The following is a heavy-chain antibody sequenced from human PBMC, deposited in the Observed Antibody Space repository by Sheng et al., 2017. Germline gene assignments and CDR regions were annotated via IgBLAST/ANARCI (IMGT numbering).Heavy chain of an antibody. Sequence: QLQLQESGPGLVKTSETLSLTCAVSGGSISSSSYYWGWVRQPPGKGLEWIGTIYYTGSTYYNPSLKSRVTISADTSKNQFSLKLNSVTAADTAVYYCASFVSTTPTADYWGPERWSPSP. D-gene: IGHD1-1*01. CDR1: GGSISSSSYY. J-gene: IGHJ4*01. CDR2: IYYTGST. V-gene: IGHV4-39*07. CDR3: ASFVSTTPTADY.